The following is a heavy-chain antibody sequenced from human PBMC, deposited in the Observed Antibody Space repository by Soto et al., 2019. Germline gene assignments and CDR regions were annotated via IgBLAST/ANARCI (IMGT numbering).Heavy chain of an antibody. Sequence: SETLSLPCTVSGGSLSSYYWSWIRQPPGKGLEWIGYIYYSGSTNYNPSLKSRVTISVDTSKNQFSLKLSSVTAADTAVYYCARAKAPLYSSSWYWFDPWGQGTLVTVS. CDR3: ARAKAPLYSSSWYWFDP. V-gene: IGHV4-59*08. J-gene: IGHJ5*02. CDR1: GGSLSSYY. D-gene: IGHD6-13*01. CDR2: IYYSGST.